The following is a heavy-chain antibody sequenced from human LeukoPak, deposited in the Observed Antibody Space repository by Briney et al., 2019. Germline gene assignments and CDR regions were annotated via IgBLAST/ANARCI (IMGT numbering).Heavy chain of an antibody. Sequence: SETLSLTCAVYGGSFSGYYWSWIRQPPGKGLEWIGEINHSGSTNYNPSLKSRVTISVDTSKNQFSLKLSSVTAADTAVYYCARGNMVRGAFDYWGQGTLVTVSS. V-gene: IGHV4-34*01. D-gene: IGHD3-10*01. J-gene: IGHJ4*02. CDR3: ARGNMVRGAFDY. CDR2: INHSGST. CDR1: GGSFSGYY.